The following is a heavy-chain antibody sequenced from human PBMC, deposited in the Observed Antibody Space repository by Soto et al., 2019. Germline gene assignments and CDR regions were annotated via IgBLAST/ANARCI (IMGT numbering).Heavy chain of an antibody. CDR2: IYYSGST. CDR3: ARDPAADY. Sequence: PSETLSLTCTVSGGSISSGGYYWSWIRQHPGKGLEWIGYIYYSGSTYYNPSLKSRVTISVDTSKNSLFLQMDSLRAEDTAVYYCARDPAADYWGQGTLVTVSS. V-gene: IGHV4-31*03. CDR1: GGSISSGGYY. J-gene: IGHJ4*02.